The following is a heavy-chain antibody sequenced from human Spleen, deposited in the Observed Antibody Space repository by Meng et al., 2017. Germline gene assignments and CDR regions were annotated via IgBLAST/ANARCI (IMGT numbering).Heavy chain of an antibody. CDR2: INPNSGGT. CDR3: ARGVVVVINGEFDY. J-gene: IGHJ4*02. D-gene: IGHD3-22*01. Sequence: ASVKVSCKASGYTFTGYYMHWVRQAPGQGLEWMGRINPNSGGTNYAQKFQGRVTMTRDTSISTAYMELSRLRSDDTAVYYCARGVVVVINGEFDYWGQGTLVTVSS. V-gene: IGHV1-2*06. CDR1: GYTFTGYY.